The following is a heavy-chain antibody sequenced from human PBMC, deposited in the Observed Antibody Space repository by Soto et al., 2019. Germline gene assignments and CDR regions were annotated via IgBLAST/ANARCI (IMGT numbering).Heavy chain of an antibody. CDR2: VYYSGST. D-gene: IGHD3-10*01. V-gene: IGHV4-31*03. CDR1: GGSINSGNYY. CDR3: AREEVAYYDSGSYNWFDP. J-gene: IGHJ5*02. Sequence: PSETLSLTCTVSGGSINSGNYYWSWIRQHPGKGLEWIGYVYYSGSTYYNPSLKSRVTMSVDTSNNQFSVKLSSVTAADTAVYYCAREEVAYYDSGSYNWFDPWGQGTLVTVSS.